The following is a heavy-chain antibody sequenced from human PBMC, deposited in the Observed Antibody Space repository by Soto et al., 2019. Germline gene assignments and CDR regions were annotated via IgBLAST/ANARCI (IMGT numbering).Heavy chain of an antibody. D-gene: IGHD5-18*01. J-gene: IGHJ1*01. CDR2: IYLSDSDT. CDR1: GFTGADYW. CDR3: ATPGYTLEGLRH. V-gene: IGHV5-51*01. Sequence: PGESLKVSCKVSGFTGADYWIGWVRHMPGKALEWMGIIYLSDSDTRHGPTFQGQVTISADKSINTAYLQWRSLEASDTAIYYCATPGYTLEGLRHWGLGTLVTVS.